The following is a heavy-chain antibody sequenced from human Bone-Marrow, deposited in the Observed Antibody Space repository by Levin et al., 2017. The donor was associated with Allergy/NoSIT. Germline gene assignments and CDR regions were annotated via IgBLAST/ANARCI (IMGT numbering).Heavy chain of an antibody. CDR1: GFTFSNFA. V-gene: IGHV3-30*04. J-gene: IGHJ4*02. CDR3: ARVVAGNFYYFDY. D-gene: IGHD6-19*01. CDR2: ISYDESDD. Sequence: GGSLRLSCAASGFTFSNFALHWVRQAPGKGLEWVALISYDESDDYYADSVKGRFTISRDNSKNTLYLQMNSLRTADTAMYYCARVVAGNFYYFDYWGQGTLVTVSS.